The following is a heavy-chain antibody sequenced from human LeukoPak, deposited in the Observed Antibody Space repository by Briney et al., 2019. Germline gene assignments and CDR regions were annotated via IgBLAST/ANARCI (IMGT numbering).Heavy chain of an antibody. CDR3: ARDRGYSYGYGDY. V-gene: IGHV1-69*13. Sequence: GASVKVSCKASGGTFSSYAISWVRQAPGQGLEWMGGTIPIFGTANYAQKFQGRVTITADESTSTAYMELSSLRSEDTAVYYCARDRGYSYGYGDYWGQGTLVTVSS. CDR2: TIPIFGTA. J-gene: IGHJ4*02. D-gene: IGHD5-18*01. CDR1: GGTFSSYA.